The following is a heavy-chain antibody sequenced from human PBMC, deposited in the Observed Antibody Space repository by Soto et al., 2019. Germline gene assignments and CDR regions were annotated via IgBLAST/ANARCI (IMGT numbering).Heavy chain of an antibody. CDR2: ISGSGGST. Sequence: GGSLRLSCAASGFAFSSYAMSWVRQAPGKGLEWVSAISGSGGSTYYADSVKGRFTISRDNSKNTLYLQMNSLRAEDTAAFYCASGLYSGYVGAHWGQGTLVTVSS. CDR1: GFAFSSYA. J-gene: IGHJ4*02. V-gene: IGHV3-23*01. D-gene: IGHD5-12*01. CDR3: ASGLYSGYVGAH.